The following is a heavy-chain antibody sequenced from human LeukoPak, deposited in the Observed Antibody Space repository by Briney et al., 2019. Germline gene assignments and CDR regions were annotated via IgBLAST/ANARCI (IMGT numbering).Heavy chain of an antibody. Sequence: SETLSLTCTVSGGSISSSSYYWGWIRQPPGKGLEWIGSIYYTRSTYYNPSLKSRVTISVDTSKNQFSLKLTSVTAADTAVYYCARGRVNWCSSTSCYLRTHNWFDPWGQGTLVTVSS. V-gene: IGHV4-39*01. J-gene: IGHJ5*02. CDR2: IYYTRST. CDR1: GGSISSSSYY. D-gene: IGHD2-2*01. CDR3: ARGRVNWCSSTSCYLRTHNWFDP.